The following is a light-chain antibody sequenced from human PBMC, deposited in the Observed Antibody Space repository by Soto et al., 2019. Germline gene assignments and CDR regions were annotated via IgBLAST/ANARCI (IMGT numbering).Light chain of an antibody. CDR2: AAS. J-gene: IGKJ1*01. Sequence: IQVTQTPSFLFASVGVRVTITCRVSQGISSHLAWYQQKPGKAPKLLIYAASTLQTGVPSRFSGGVSGTDITHTLSRLQPEDFATDYSKQSDSLPRTCAQATK. CDR1: QGISSH. V-gene: IGKV1-9*01. CDR3: KQSDSLPRT.